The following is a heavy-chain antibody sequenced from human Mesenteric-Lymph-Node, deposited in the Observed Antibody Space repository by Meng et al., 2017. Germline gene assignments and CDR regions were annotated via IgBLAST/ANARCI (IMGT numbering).Heavy chain of an antibody. CDR3: TSQNYPLYYYYGMDV. D-gene: IGHD1-7*01. J-gene: IGHJ6*02. CDR2: ISGNGVTT. CDR1: GFTLSSYA. Sequence: GESLKISCAGSGFTLSSYAMSWVRQAPGKGLEWVSVISGNGVTTYYADSVKGRFTISRDNSKNTLYLQMNSLRADDTAVYYCTSQNYPLYYYYGMDVWGQGTTVTVSS. V-gene: IGHV3-23*01.